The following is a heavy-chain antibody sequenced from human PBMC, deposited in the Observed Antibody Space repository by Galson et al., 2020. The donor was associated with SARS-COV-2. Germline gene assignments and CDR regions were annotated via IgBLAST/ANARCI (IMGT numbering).Heavy chain of an antibody. Sequence: GESLKISCQGSGYSFTSYWIRWVRQMPGQGLEWMGIIYPGDSDTRYSPSFQGQVTISADKSISTAYLQWSSLKASDTAMYYCARSGARYYDSSGYYPPPDDAFDIWGQGTMVTVSS. J-gene: IGHJ3*02. CDR1: GYSFTSYW. V-gene: IGHV5-51*01. CDR2: IYPGDSDT. CDR3: ARSGARYYDSSGYYPPPDDAFDI. D-gene: IGHD3-22*01.